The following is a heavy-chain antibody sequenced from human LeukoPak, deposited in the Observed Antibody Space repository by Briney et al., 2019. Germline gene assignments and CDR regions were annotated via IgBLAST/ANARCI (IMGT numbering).Heavy chain of an antibody. D-gene: IGHD2-2*01. CDR2: IYYSGST. J-gene: IGHJ3*02. V-gene: IGHV4-59*01. CDR1: GGSISSYY. Sequence: SETLSLTCTVSGGSISSYYWSWIRQPPGKGLEWIGYIYYSGSTNYNPSLKSRVTISVDTSKNQFSLKLSSVTAADTAVYYCARVIGVVPAATDAFDIWGQGTMVTVSS. CDR3: ARVIGVVPAATDAFDI.